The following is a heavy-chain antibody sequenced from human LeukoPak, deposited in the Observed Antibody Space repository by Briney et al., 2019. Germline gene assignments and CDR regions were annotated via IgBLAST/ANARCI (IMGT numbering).Heavy chain of an antibody. V-gene: IGHV3-23*01. J-gene: IGHJ6*04. CDR2: ISSTGGAT. D-gene: IGHD3-10*02. Sequence: GGSLRLSCAASGITFSSYGMSWVRQAPGKGLEWVSSISSTGGATYYADSVKGRFTISRDNAKNSLYLQMNSLRAEDTAVYYCAELGITMIGGVWGKGTTVTISS. CDR3: AELGITMIGGV. CDR1: GITFSSYG.